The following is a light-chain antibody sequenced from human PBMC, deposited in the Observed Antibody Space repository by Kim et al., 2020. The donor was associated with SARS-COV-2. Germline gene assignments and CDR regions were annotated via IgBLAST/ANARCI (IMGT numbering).Light chain of an antibody. Sequence: SPGERVTLSCRADQSISNDLACYHKDPGQAPGLLIYGAYTRATGVPARFSGSGSGTEFTLTISSLQSEDFAVYYCQQYHRWPLTFGGGTKLEIK. J-gene: IGKJ4*01. CDR2: GAY. V-gene: IGKV3-15*01. CDR1: QSISND. CDR3: QQYHRWPLT.